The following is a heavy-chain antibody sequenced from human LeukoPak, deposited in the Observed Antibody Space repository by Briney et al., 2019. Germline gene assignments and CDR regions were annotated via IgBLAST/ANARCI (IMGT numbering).Heavy chain of an antibody. CDR3: ARGYCSSTSCYSLDY. Sequence: ASVKVSCKASGYTFIDYTITWVRQAPGLRLEWMGRITPYDGNPTYAQKFQDRVTMTTDTSTTTAYMELRNLRSDDTAVYYCARGYCSSTSCYSLDYWGQGTLVTVSS. J-gene: IGHJ4*02. CDR2: ITPYDGNP. D-gene: IGHD2-2*01. CDR1: GYTFIDYT. V-gene: IGHV1-18*01.